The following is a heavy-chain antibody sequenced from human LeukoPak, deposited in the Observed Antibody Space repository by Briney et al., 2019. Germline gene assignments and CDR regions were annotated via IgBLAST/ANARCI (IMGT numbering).Heavy chain of an antibody. CDR2: IWFDGSNK. J-gene: IGHJ4*02. Sequence: GGSLRLSCAASGFTFSNYDMHWVRQAPGKGLEWVAVIWFDGSNKFYADSVKGRFTISRDNSKNTLYLQMNSLRAEDTAVYYCARDGYYYDSSGYYPYYFDYWGQGTLVTVSS. V-gene: IGHV3-33*01. CDR3: ARDGYYYDSSGYYPYYFDY. CDR1: GFTFSNYD. D-gene: IGHD3-22*01.